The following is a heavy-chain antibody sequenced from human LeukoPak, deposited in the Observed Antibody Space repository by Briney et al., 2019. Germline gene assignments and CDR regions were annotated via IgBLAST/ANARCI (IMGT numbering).Heavy chain of an antibody. CDR3: ARGPYSYDSSGAFDI. Sequence: SGTLSLTCAVSGGSISSSNWWSWVRQPPGKGLEWIGEIYHSGSTNYNPSLKSRVTISVDKSKNQFSLKLSSVTAADTAVYFCARGPYSYDSSGAFDIWGQGTMVAVSS. J-gene: IGHJ3*02. D-gene: IGHD3-22*01. CDR1: GGSISSSNW. V-gene: IGHV4-4*02. CDR2: IYHSGST.